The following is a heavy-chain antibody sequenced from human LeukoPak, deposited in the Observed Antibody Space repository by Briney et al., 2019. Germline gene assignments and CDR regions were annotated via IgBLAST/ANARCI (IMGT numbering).Heavy chain of an antibody. CDR1: GFTFSTFG. V-gene: IGHV3-30*18. CDR3: AKVNNYDDY. J-gene: IGHJ4*02. Sequence: GGSLRLSCAASGFTFSTFGIHWVRQAPGKGLEWVAAISPDGNSEYYADSVKGRFTISRDNSKNMIYLQMNSLRGEDSAVYYCAKVNNYDDYWGQGTLVTVSS. D-gene: IGHD1/OR15-1a*01. CDR2: ISPDGNSE.